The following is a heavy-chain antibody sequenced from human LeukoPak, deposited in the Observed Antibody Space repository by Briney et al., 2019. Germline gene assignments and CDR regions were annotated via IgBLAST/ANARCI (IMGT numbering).Heavy chain of an antibody. CDR2: ISYDGSNK. J-gene: IGHJ3*02. CDR1: GFTFSTYA. CDR3: ARAGGYGAFDAFDI. D-gene: IGHD4-17*01. Sequence: PGRSLRLSCAASGFTFSTYALRWVRRAPGKGLEWVAVISYDGSNKYYVDSVRGRFTISRDNSKNTLYLQMNSLRAEDTAVYYCARAGGYGAFDAFDIWGQGTMVTVSS. V-gene: IGHV3-30*04.